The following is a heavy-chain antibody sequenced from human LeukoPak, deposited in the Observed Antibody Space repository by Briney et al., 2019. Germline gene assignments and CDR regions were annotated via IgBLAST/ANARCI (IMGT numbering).Heavy chain of an antibody. V-gene: IGHV1-46*01. D-gene: IGHD1-26*01. Sequence: GASVKVSCKASGYTFTSYYMHWVRQAPGQGLEWMGLINPSGGSTSYAQKFQGRVTMTRDMSTSTVYMELSSLRSEDTAVYYCAREGLGSGAYGGIDYWGQGTLVTVSS. CDR1: GYTFTSYY. CDR3: AREGLGSGAYGGIDY. J-gene: IGHJ4*02. CDR2: INPSGGST.